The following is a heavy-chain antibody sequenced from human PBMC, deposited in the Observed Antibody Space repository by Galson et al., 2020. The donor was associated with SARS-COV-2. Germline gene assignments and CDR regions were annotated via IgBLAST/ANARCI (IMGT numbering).Heavy chain of an antibody. D-gene: IGHD5-12*01. V-gene: IGHV5-51*01. CDR3: ARAITGVTHPYHSDS. Sequence: GESLKISCKASGYSFSNFWVAWMRQMPGKGLEWMAIMYPGDSDTRYSPSFQGQVTMSADRSISTAFLHWTSLKASDTAMYYCARAITGVTHPYHSDSWGQVTLVTVSS. J-gene: IGHJ4*02. CDR1: GYSFSNFW. CDR2: MYPGDSDT.